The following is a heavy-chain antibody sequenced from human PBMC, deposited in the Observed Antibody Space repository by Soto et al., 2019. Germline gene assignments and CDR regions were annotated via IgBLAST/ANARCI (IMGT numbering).Heavy chain of an antibody. CDR1: GFTFSSYG. CDR2: IWYDGSNK. V-gene: IGHV3-33*01. CDR3: ARASTSTWLQIWRNAPFDY. Sequence: VGSLRLSCAASGFTFSSYGMHWVRQAPGKGLEWVAVIWYDGSNKYYADSVKGRFTISRDNSKNALYLQMNSLRAEDTAVYYCARASTSTWLQIWRNAPFDYWGQGTLVTVSS. J-gene: IGHJ4*02. D-gene: IGHD5-18*01.